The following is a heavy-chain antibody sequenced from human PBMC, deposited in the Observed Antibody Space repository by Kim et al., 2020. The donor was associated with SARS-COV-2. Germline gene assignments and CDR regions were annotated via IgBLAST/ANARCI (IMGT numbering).Heavy chain of an antibody. CDR2: IYPGDSDT. CDR3: AKGTSITIFGVVENAFDI. J-gene: IGHJ3*02. Sequence: GESLKISCKGSGYSFTSYWIGWVRRMPGKGLEWMGIIYPGDSDTRYSPSFQGQVTISADKSISTAYLQWSSLKASDTAMYYCAKGTSITIFGVVENAFDIWGQGTMVTVSS. D-gene: IGHD3-3*01. V-gene: IGHV5-51*01. CDR1: GYSFTSYW.